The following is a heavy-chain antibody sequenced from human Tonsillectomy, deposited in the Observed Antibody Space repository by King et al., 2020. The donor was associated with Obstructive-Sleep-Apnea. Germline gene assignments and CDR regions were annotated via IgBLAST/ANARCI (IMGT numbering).Heavy chain of an antibody. CDR1: GYSFTNYW. V-gene: IGHV5-51*01. J-gene: IGHJ5*02. CDR3: ARPAQIGLQENNWFDP. D-gene: IGHD3-22*01. CDR2: IYPGDSDT. Sequence: QLVQSGAEVKKPGESLKISCKGSGYSFTNYWIAWVRQMPGKGLEWMGIIYPGDSDTRYSPSFQGQVTISADKSISTAYLQWSSLKASDTAMYYCARPAQIGLQENNWFDPWGQGTLVTVSS.